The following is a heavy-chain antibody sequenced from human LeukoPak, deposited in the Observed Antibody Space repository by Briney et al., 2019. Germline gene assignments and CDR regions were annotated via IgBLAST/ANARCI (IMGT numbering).Heavy chain of an antibody. CDR2: INHSGST. J-gene: IGHJ4*02. CDR3: ARMGVADPLDY. CDR1: GGSISSSSYY. D-gene: IGHD6-19*01. V-gene: IGHV4-39*07. Sequence: SETLSLTCTVPGGSISSSSYYWGWIRQPPGKGLEWIGEINHSGSTNYNPSLKSRVTISLDTSKNQFSLKLSSVTAADTAVYYCARMGVADPLDYWGQGTLVTVSS.